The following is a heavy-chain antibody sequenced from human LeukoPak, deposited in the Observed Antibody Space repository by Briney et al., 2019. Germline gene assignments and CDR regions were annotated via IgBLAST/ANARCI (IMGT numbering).Heavy chain of an antibody. CDR3: ARQGVAARLSTV. V-gene: IGHV4-31*03. J-gene: IGHJ6*04. Sequence: PSETLSLTCTVSGHSISSGGYYWSWIRQHPGKGLEWIGYIYYSGSTYYNPSLKSRVTISVHTSKNQCTLKLSSVTAADTAVYYCARQGVAARLSTVWGKGTTVTVSS. CDR2: IYYSGST. D-gene: IGHD6-6*01. CDR1: GHSISSGGYY.